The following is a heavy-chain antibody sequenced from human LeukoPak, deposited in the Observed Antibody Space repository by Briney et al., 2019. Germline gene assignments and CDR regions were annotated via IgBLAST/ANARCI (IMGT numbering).Heavy chain of an antibody. CDR1: GFTFSSYG. V-gene: IGHV3-30*19. D-gene: IGHD3-16*01. Sequence: GGSLRLSCAASGFTFSSYGMHWVRQAPGKGLEWVAVISYDGSNKYYADSVKGRFTISRDNSKNTLYLQMNSLRAEDTAVYYCARDGGIDGGSWDYWGQGTLVTVSS. CDR2: ISYDGSNK. J-gene: IGHJ4*02. CDR3: ARDGGIDGGSWDY.